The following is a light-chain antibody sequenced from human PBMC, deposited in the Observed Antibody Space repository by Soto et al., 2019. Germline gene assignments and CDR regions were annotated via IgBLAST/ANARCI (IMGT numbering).Light chain of an antibody. J-gene: IGKJ5*01. CDR1: ETIKKNY. Sequence: MWLTEPPDAIALCPXXGSTLXRRASETIKKNYLAWYQQQPGQAPRLLIYAASLRATGIPDRFSGRGSGTDFTLTISRLEPEEIAVFYCQQYSQWPITFGQGTRLDIK. V-gene: IGKV3-20*01. CDR3: QQYSQWPIT. CDR2: AAS.